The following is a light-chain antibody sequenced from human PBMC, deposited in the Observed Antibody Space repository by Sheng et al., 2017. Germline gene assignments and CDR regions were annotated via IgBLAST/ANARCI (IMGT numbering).Light chain of an antibody. CDR2: KAS. J-gene: IGKJ2*01. CDR3: QHYNSYPFA. CDR1: QSISSW. V-gene: IGKV1-5*03. Sequence: DIQMTQSPSTLSAFVGDRVTITCRASQSISSWLAWYQQKPGKAPKLLIYKASSLESGVPSRFSGSGSGTEFTLTVSSLQPDDFATYYCQHYNSYPFAFGLGTKLEIK.